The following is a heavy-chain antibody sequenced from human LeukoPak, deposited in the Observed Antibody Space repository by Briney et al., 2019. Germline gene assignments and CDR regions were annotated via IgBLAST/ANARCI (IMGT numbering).Heavy chain of an antibody. CDR3: ARVGGTNYYYYGMDV. D-gene: IGHD1-1*01. CDR1: GGSISSYY. V-gene: IGHV4-59*01. CDR2: IYDSGST. J-gene: IGHJ6*02. Sequence: SETLSLTCTVSGGSISSYYWSWIRQPPGKGLEWVGYIYDSGSTNYNPSLKSRVTISVDTSKNQFSLKLSSVTAADTAVYYCARVGGTNYYYYGMDVWGQGTTVTVSS.